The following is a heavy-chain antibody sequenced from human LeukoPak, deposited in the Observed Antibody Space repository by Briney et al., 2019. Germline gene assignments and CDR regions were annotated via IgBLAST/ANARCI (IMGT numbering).Heavy chain of an antibody. Sequence: SVKVSCKASGGTFSSYAISWVRQAPGQGLEWMGRIIPILGIANYAQKFQGRVTITADKSTSTAYMELSSLRSEDTAVYYCARGEMVRGENVWGQGTTVTVSS. CDR1: GGTFSSYA. V-gene: IGHV1-69*04. CDR3: ARGEMVRGENV. J-gene: IGHJ6*02. D-gene: IGHD3-10*01. CDR2: IIPILGIA.